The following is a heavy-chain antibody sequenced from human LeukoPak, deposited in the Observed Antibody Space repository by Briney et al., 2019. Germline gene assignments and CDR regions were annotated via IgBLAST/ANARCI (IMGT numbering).Heavy chain of an antibody. Sequence: GGSLSLSCAASGFPVSSNYMSWPRGAPGKGGEWVFVMYSGGSTYSADSVKGRFTISRDNSKNTLYLQMNSLRAEDTAVYYCARKVGLRYFDGAYYMDVWGKGTTVTVSS. CDR3: ARKVGLRYFDGAYYMDV. D-gene: IGHD3-9*01. CDR2: MYSGGST. V-gene: IGHV3-53*01. J-gene: IGHJ6*03. CDR1: GFPVSSNY.